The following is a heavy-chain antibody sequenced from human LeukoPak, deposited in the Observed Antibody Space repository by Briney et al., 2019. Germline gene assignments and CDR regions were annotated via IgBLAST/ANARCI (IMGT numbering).Heavy chain of an antibody. D-gene: IGHD2/OR15-2a*01. V-gene: IGHV2-5*02. J-gene: IGHJ3*02. CDR1: GVALTTSEMG. CDR3: AHRRKLLRGTTFRAFSM. Sequence: SGPTLVKPAHTLTLTCTFSGVALTTSEMGVGWIRQAPGKALEWLALIYWDDDNYYSPSLKSRLTVTKDTSKNQVVLTMTNLNPVDTATYYCAHRRKLLRGTTFRAFSMWGPGTMVTVS. CDR2: IYWDDDN.